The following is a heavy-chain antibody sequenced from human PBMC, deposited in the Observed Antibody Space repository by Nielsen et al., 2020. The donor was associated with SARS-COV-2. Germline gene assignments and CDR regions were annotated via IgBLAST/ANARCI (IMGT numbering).Heavy chain of an antibody. D-gene: IGHD3-22*01. Sequence: SVKVSCKASGGTFSSYAISWVRQAPGQGLEWMGGIIPIFGTANYAQKFQGRVTITADKSTSTAYMELSSLRSEDTAVYYCARGMDYYDSSGFPKGSDYWGQGTLVTVSS. CDR3: ARGMDYYDSSGFPKGSDY. CDR2: IIPIFGTA. CDR1: GGTFSSYA. J-gene: IGHJ4*02. V-gene: IGHV1-69*06.